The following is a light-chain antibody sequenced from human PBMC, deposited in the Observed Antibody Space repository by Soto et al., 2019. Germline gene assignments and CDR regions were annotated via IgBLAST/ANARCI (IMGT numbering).Light chain of an antibody. CDR3: HQRRNWPPIT. CDR1: ESVEIY. J-gene: IGKJ5*01. CDR2: DTS. V-gene: IGKV3-11*01. Sequence: ETVLTQSPATLSLSPGERATLSCRASESVEIYLAWYQQKTGQAPKLLIYDTSNRATGIPARFSGSGSGTDFTLTISSLEPEDFAVYYCHQRRNWPPITFGQGTRLEIK.